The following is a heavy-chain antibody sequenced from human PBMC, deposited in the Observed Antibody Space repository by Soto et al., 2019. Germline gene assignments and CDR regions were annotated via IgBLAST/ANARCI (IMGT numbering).Heavy chain of an antibody. J-gene: IGHJ4*02. CDR1: GDSITSSYW. CDR3: SRPEPLTAAGHY. CDR2: IHHSGVT. V-gene: IGHV4-4*02. Sequence: SETLSLTCAVSGDSITSSYWSWLRQPPGKGLEWIADIHHSGVTNYNPSLKSRVIISLDRSKNQFSLQLNSMTAADTAVYYCSRPEPLTAAGHYWGQGTQVTVSS. D-gene: IGHD6-13*01.